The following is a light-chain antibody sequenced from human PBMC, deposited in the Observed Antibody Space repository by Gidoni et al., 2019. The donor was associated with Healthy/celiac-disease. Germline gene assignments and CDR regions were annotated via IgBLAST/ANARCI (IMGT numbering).Light chain of an antibody. CDR2: GNS. CDR3: QSYDSSLSGFWV. CDR1: SSNIGAGYD. Sequence: QSVLTQPPSVSGAPGQRVTISCTGSSSNIGAGYDVHWYQQLPGTAPNLLIYGNSNRPSGVPDRFSGSKSGTSASLAITWLQAEDEADYYCQSYDSSLSGFWVFGGGTKLTVL. J-gene: IGLJ3*02. V-gene: IGLV1-40*01.